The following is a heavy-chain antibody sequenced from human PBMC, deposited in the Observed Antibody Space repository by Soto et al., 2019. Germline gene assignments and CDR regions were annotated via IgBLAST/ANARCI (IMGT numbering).Heavy chain of an antibody. J-gene: IGHJ3*02. CDR3: ARGDYFDSSGPFSDAFDI. CDR1: EVTCSSYW. Sequence: PGGSLRVSCAASEVTCSSYWLSWVSQAPGKGLEWVANIQQDGSEKWYVDSVKGRFTISRDNAKNSLYLQMNTLRADDTAVYYCARGDYFDSSGPFSDAFDIWGQGTMVTVSS. D-gene: IGHD3-22*01. V-gene: IGHV3-7*04. CDR2: IQQDGSEK.